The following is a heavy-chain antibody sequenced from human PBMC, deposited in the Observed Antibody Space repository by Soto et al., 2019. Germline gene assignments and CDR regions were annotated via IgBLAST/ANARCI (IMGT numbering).Heavy chain of an antibody. D-gene: IGHD2-2*01. V-gene: IGHV3-33*01. J-gene: IGHJ6*03. CDR1: GFTFRSYG. CDR2: IWYDGSNK. CDR3: ASTSVVPAAIIHYYYYMDV. Sequence: GGSLRLSCAASGFTFRSYGMHWVRQAPGKGLEWVAVIWYDGSNKYYADSVKGRFTISRDNSKNTLYLQMNSLRAEDTAVYYCASTSVVPAAIIHYYYYMDVWGKGTTVTVSS.